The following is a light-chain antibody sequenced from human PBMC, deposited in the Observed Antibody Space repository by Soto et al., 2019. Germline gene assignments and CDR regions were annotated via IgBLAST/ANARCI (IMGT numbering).Light chain of an antibody. J-gene: IGLJ2*01. V-gene: IGLV2-8*01. CDR3: SSYAASNNLGV. CDR2: EVS. Sequence: QSALTQPHSVSGSPGQSVTISCTGSSSDIGAYNLISWYQQHPGKAPKLMIYEVSKRPSGVPDRFSGSKSGNTASLTVSGLQAEDEADYYCSSYAASNNLGVFGGGTKVTVL. CDR1: SSDIGAYNL.